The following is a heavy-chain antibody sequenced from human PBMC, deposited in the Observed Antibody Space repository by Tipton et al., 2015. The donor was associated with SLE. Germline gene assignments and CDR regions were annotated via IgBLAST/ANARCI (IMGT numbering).Heavy chain of an antibody. V-gene: IGHV3-33*03. CDR1: GFTFSTSA. D-gene: IGHD3-9*01. CDR2: IWYDGSNK. Sequence: SLRLSCAASGFTFSTSAMHWVRQAPGKGLEWVAVIWYDGSNKFYADSVKGRFTISRDNAKNSLYLQMNSLRAEDTALYYCAKDILRYYDILSGSFFDSWGQGTLVTVSS. J-gene: IGHJ4*02. CDR3: AKDILRYYDILSGSFFDS.